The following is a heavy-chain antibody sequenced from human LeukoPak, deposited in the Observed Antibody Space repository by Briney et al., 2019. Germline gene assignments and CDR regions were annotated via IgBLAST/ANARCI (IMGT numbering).Heavy chain of an antibody. V-gene: IGHV3-30-3*01. Sequence: GGSLRLSCAASGFTFSSYAMHWVRQAPGKGLEWVAVISYDGSNKYYADSVKGRFTISRDDSKNTLYLQMNSLRAEDTAVYYCARDSDPTTTTVTTPGDYWGQGTLVTVSS. CDR2: ISYDGSNK. D-gene: IGHD4-17*01. J-gene: IGHJ4*02. CDR1: GFTFSSYA. CDR3: ARDSDPTTTTVTTPGDY.